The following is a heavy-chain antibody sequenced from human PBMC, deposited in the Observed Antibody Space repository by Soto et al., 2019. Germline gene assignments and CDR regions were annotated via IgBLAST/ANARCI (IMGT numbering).Heavy chain of an antibody. D-gene: IGHD6-13*01. V-gene: IGHV2-70*11. CDR1: GVSHSTCGMC. Sequence: SGPTLVNPTQTLTLTCTFSGVSHSTCGMCVSWIRQPPGKALEWLARIDWDDDKYYSTSLKTRLTISKDASKNQVVLTMTNMDPVDTATYYCARIRIAAAGNYFDYWGQGTLVTVSS. CDR3: ARIRIAAAGNYFDY. J-gene: IGHJ4*02. CDR2: IDWDDDK.